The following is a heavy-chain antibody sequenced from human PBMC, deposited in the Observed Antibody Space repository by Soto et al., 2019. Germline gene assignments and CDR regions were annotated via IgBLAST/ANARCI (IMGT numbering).Heavy chain of an antibody. CDR3: ARRYAGNFDY. CDR1: GGSISSYY. CDR2: IYYSGST. J-gene: IGHJ4*02. Sequence: QVQLQESGPGLVKPSETLSLTCTVSGGSISSYYWSWIRQPPGKGLEWIGYIYYSGSTNYNPSLKSRVTTSVNTSKNQFALKRSAVTAAATALYYCARRYAGNFDYWGQGTLVTVSS. V-gene: IGHV4-59*01. D-gene: IGHD2-8*01.